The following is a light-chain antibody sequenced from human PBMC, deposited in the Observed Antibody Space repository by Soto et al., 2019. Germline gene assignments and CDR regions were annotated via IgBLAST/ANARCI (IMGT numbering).Light chain of an antibody. Sequence: DIPMTQSPSTLSASVGDRVTITCRASQNIRNGMAWFQQRPGKAPKLLIYEASTLESGVPTRFSGSGFGTEFTLTISSLQPDDIATYYCQRYTTSSWTFGQGTKVGIK. J-gene: IGKJ1*01. CDR2: EAS. V-gene: IGKV1-5*03. CDR1: QNIRNG. CDR3: QRYTTSSWT.